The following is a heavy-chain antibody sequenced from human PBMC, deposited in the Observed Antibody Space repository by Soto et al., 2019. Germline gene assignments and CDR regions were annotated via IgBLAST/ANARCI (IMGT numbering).Heavy chain of an antibody. CDR2: IYTSGST. D-gene: IGHD2-21*02. Sequence: SETLSLTCTVSGGSISSYYWSWIRQPAGKGLEWIGRIYTSGSTNYNPSLKSRVTMSVDTSKNQFSLKLSSVTAADTAVYYCARGGVVTAPYYYGMDVWGQGTTVTVSS. CDR1: GGSISSYY. CDR3: ARGGVVTAPYYYGMDV. J-gene: IGHJ6*02. V-gene: IGHV4-4*07.